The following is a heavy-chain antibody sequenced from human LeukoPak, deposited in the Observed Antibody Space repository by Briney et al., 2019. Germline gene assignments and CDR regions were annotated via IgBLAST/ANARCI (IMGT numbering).Heavy chain of an antibody. V-gene: IGHV7-4-1*02. D-gene: IGHD3-22*01. CDR1: EYTFTGYY. CDR3: TRGRDTTGYFVY. CDR2: IDTNTGNP. J-gene: IGHJ4*02. Sequence: ASVKVSCKASEYTFTGYYMHWVRLAPGQGLEWMGWIDTNTGNPTYAQGFAGRFVFSLDTSVTTTYLQISGLKAEDTAVYFCTRGRDTTGYFVYWGQGTLVTVSS.